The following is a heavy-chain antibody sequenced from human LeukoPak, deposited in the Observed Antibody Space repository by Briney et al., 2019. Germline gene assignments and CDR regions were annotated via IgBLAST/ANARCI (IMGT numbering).Heavy chain of an antibody. Sequence: GESLKISCKGSGYRFTIYWIAWVRQMPGKGLEWMGMVYPGDSDIIYNPSFRGQVTLSADKSISTAYLQWSSLQASDTGLYYCARVDCSSGRCSLAGWFDPWGQGTLVTVSS. J-gene: IGHJ5*02. V-gene: IGHV5-51*01. CDR1: GYRFTIYW. CDR2: VYPGDSDI. CDR3: ARVDCSSGRCSLAGWFDP. D-gene: IGHD2-15*01.